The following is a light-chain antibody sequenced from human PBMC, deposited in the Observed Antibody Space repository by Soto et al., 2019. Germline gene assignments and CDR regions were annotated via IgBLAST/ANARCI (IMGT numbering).Light chain of an antibody. V-gene: IGKV3-15*01. J-gene: IGKJ2*01. Sequence: EIVMTQSPATLSVSPGERATLSCRASQSVSSNLAWYQQKPGQPPRLLIYGASTKATGIPARFSGSGSGTEFTLTISSLQSEDSAVYYCQQYNNWPPSYTFGQGTKLEIK. CDR1: QSVSSN. CDR2: GAS. CDR3: QQYNNWPPSYT.